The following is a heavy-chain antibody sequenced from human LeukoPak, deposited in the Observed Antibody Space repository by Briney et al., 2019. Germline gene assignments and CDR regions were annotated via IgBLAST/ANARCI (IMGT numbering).Heavy chain of an antibody. Sequence: PSETLSLTCTVSGGSISSSSYYWGWIRQPPGKGLEWIGSIYYSGSTYYNPSLKSRVTISVDTSKNQFSLKLSSVTAADTAVYYCARLGGFLEWLSPNTKEIDYWGQGTLVTVSS. CDR1: GGSISSSSYY. J-gene: IGHJ4*02. CDR3: ARLGGFLEWLSPNTKEIDY. CDR2: IYYSGST. D-gene: IGHD3-3*01. V-gene: IGHV4-39*01.